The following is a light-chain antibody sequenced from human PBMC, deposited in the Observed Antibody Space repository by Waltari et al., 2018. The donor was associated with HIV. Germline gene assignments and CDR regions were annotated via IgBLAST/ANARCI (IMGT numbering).Light chain of an antibody. CDR1: QSISSN. J-gene: IGKJ2*01. Sequence: EIVMTQSPATLSVSPGKRATLSCRASQSISSNLAWYQQKTGQAPRLLIHGASTRATGIPARFSGSGSGTEFTLTISSLQSEDFAVYYCQQYNNWPPQYTFGQGTKLEIK. CDR3: QQYNNWPPQYT. CDR2: GAS. V-gene: IGKV3D-15*01.